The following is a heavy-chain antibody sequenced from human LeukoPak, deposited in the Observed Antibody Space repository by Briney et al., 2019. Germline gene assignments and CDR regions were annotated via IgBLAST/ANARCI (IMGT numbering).Heavy chain of an antibody. Sequence: SETLSLTCAVYGGSFSGYYWSWIRQPPGKGLEWIGEINHSGSTNYNPSLRSRVTISVDTSKNQFSLNLSSVTAADTAVYYCARGGLVGVTTCFFRYWGQGTLVTVSS. V-gene: IGHV4-34*01. CDR1: GGSFSGYY. J-gene: IGHJ4*02. D-gene: IGHD1-26*01. CDR2: INHSGST. CDR3: ARGGLVGVTTCFFRY.